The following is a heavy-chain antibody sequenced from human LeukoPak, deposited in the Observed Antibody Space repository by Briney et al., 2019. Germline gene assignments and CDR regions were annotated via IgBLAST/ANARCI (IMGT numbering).Heavy chain of an antibody. CDR1: GGSISSGGYY. Sequence: SETLSLTCTVSGGSISSGGYYWSWIPQHPGKGLEWIGYIYYTGTTYYNPSLESRVTVSVDTSKNQFSLKLSSVTAADTAVYYCARQYSASLYFDYWGQGTLVTVSS. V-gene: IGHV4-31*03. J-gene: IGHJ4*02. CDR2: IYYTGTT. CDR3: ARQYSASLYFDY. D-gene: IGHD2-21*01.